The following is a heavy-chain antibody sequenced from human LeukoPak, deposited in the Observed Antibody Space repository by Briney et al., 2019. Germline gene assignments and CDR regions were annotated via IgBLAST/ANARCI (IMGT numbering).Heavy chain of an antibody. CDR2: INHGGST. D-gene: IGHD3-22*01. CDR1: GGSFSDSY. Sequence: SETLSLTCAVYGGSFSDSYWSWIRQPPGKGLEWIGEINHGGSTKFNPSLKSRVTISLDTSRNQFSLKVNSVTAADTAVYYCANQAEWLLRPMAFDIWGQGTMVTVSS. V-gene: IGHV4-34*01. CDR3: ANQAEWLLRPMAFDI. J-gene: IGHJ3*02.